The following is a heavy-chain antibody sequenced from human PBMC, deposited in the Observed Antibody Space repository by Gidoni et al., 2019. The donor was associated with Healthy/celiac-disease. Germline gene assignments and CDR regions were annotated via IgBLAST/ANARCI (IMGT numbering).Heavy chain of an antibody. J-gene: IGHJ4*02. CDR3: TTAFDQGLFDY. CDR2: IKSKTDGGTT. Sequence: EVQLVESGGGLVKPGGSLRLSCAASGFTFSNAWMSWVRQAPGKGLGWVGRIKSKTDGGTTNYAAPVKGRLTISRDDSKNTLYLQMNGLKTEDTAVYYCTTAFDQGLFDYWGQGTLVTLSS. V-gene: IGHV3-15*01. D-gene: IGHD6-25*01. CDR1: GFTFSNAW.